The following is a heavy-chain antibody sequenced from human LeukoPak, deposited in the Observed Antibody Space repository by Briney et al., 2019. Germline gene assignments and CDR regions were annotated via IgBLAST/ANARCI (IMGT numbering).Heavy chain of an antibody. CDR3: AREDGTMIVPYYYYGMDV. V-gene: IGHV3-23*01. J-gene: IGHJ6*02. CDR1: GFTFSSYA. D-gene: IGHD3-22*01. CDR2: ISGSGGST. Sequence: GGSLRLSCAASGFTFSSYAMSWVRQAPGKGLEWVSAISGSGGSTYYADSVKGRFAISRDNSKNTLYLQMNSLRAEDTAVYYCAREDGTMIVPYYYYGMDVWGQGTTVTVSS.